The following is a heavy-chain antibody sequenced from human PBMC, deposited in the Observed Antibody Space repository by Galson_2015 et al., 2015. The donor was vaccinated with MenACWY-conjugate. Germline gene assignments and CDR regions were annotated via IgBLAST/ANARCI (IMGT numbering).Heavy chain of an antibody. J-gene: IGHJ3*01. V-gene: IGHV3-21*01. D-gene: IGHD5-18*01. Sequence: SLRLSCAASGFSFSLYNMNWVRQAPGKGLEWVLAMSVRTNRIYYTDSVRDRFTISRDNAKNSLYLQMNSLRAEDTAVYYCAREDPTMNDALDFWGQGTMVTVSS. CDR2: MSVRTNRI. CDR3: AREDPTMNDALDF. CDR1: GFSFSLYN.